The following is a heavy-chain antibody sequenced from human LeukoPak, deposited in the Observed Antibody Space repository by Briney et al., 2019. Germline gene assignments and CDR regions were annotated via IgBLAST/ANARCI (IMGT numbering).Heavy chain of an antibody. CDR3: ARTDYDSSGYYYFDY. V-gene: IGHV1-2*02. J-gene: IGHJ4*02. D-gene: IGHD3-22*01. CDR2: INPNSDGT. Sequence: GASVKVSCKASGYTFTGYYIHWVRQAPGQGLEWMGWINPNSDGTIYAQKFQGRVTMTRDTSISTAYMELSRLRSDDTAVYYCARTDYDSSGYYYFDYWGQGTLVTVSS. CDR1: GYTFTGYY.